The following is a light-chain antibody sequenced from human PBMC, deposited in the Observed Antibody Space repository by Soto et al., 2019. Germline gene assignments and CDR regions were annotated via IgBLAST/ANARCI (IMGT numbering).Light chain of an antibody. Sequence: DIQMTQSPSSVSASVGDKVTMTRRATKGISSWLAWYEQKPGKATKLPIYAASSLQNGVPTRYTNSRSEPEFNIIISGLQAEDFATYYRRQDNSFALSCGGGTEVEIK. CDR3: RQDNSFALS. J-gene: IGKJ4*01. V-gene: IGKV1-12*01. CDR1: KGISSW. CDR2: AAS.